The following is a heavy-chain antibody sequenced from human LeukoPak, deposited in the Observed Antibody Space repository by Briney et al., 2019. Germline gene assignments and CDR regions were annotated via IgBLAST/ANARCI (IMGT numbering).Heavy chain of an antibody. CDR2: ISTSGSAM. J-gene: IGHJ4*02. CDR1: GFTFSRYT. CDR3: ASSGSYRFDY. D-gene: IGHD1-26*01. V-gene: IGHV3-48*02. Sequence: GGSLRLSCAASGFTFSRYTMNWVRQAPGKGLEWVSHISTSGSAMYYADSVKGRFTISRDNAEDSLYLQMNSLRDEDTAVYYCASSGSYRFDYWGQGTLVTVSS.